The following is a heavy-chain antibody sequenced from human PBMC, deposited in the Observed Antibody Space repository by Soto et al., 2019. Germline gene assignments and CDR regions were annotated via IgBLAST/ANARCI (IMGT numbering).Heavy chain of an antibody. CDR3: ARMATNQPLDY. D-gene: IGHD5-12*01. CDR1: GFTFSSYA. Sequence: PVGSLRLSCAASGFTFSSYAMHWVRQAPGKGLEWVAVISYDGSNKYYADSVKVRFTISRDNSKNTLYLQMNSLRAEDTAVYYCARMATNQPLDYWGQGTLVTVSS. V-gene: IGHV3-30-3*01. J-gene: IGHJ4*02. CDR2: ISYDGSNK.